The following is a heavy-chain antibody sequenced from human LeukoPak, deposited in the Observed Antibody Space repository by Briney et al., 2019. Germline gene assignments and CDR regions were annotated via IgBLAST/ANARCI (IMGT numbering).Heavy chain of an antibody. CDR2: IFYSGST. CDR3: ARDSAFYGSGSYYY. CDR1: SGSISTSNYY. Sequence: SETLSLTCTVSSGSISTSNYYWGWVRQPPGKALEWIGNIFYSGSTYYSPSLKSRVTISLDTSRNQFSLKLSSVTAADTAVYYCARDSAFYGSGSYYYWGQGTLVTVSS. D-gene: IGHD3-10*01. V-gene: IGHV4-39*07. J-gene: IGHJ4*02.